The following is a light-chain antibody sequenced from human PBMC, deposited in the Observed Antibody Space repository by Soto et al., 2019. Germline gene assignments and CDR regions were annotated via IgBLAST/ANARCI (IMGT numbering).Light chain of an antibody. J-gene: IGKJ1*01. Sequence: EIVMTQSPATLSVSPGEKATLSCRASQSVTSYLAWYQQTPGQAPRLLIQGASARATDVPARFSGSGSGTEFTLTISSLQSEDFAVYSCQQYSNWPWTFGQGTKVEI. CDR2: GAS. CDR1: QSVTSY. CDR3: QQYSNWPWT. V-gene: IGKV3-15*01.